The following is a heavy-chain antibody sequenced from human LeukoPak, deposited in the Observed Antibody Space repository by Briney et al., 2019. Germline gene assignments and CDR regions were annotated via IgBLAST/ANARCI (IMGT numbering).Heavy chain of an antibody. Sequence: ASVKVSCKASGYTFTGYYMHWVGQAPGQGREGMGRINPNSGGTNYAQKFQGRVTMTRDTSISTAYMELSRLRSDDTAVYYCARAIAAANDAFDIWGQGTMVTVSS. CDR1: GYTFTGYY. CDR2: INPNSGGT. V-gene: IGHV1-2*06. J-gene: IGHJ3*02. D-gene: IGHD6-13*01. CDR3: ARAIAAANDAFDI.